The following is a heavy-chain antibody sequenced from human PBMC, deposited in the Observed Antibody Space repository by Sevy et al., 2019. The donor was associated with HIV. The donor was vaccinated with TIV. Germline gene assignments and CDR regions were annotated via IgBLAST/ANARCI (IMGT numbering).Heavy chain of an antibody. J-gene: IGHJ4*02. CDR1: GFAFYDYS. CDR2: LSFGCGKI. Sequence: GGSLRLSCAASGFAFYDYSMSWIRQAPGKGLEWVATLSFGCGKINYADSVKGRFTMSRDDSKKTVYLEMNSLRAEDTAVYYCAREGCTRPHDHWGQGTLVTVSS. CDR3: AREGCTRPHDH. V-gene: IGHV3-23*01. D-gene: IGHD2-8*01.